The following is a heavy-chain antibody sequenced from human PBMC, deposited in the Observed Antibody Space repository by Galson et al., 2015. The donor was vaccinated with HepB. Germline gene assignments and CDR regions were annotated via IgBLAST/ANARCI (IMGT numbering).Heavy chain of an antibody. CDR1: GLTFRRSG. Sequence: SLRLSCAASGLTFRRSGMHWVRQAPGKGLEWLAVIQHVGSPIRYADSVKGRFTAPRDNSKNTLYLEMNNLRAEDTAVYYCARETSRIVFHAFYIWGQGTMVTVSS. CDR2: IQHVGSPI. D-gene: IGHD2-21*01. J-gene: IGHJ3*02. V-gene: IGHV3-33*01. CDR3: ARETSRIVFHAFYI.